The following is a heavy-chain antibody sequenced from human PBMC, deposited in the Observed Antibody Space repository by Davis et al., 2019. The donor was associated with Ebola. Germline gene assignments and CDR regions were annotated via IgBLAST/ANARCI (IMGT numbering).Heavy chain of an antibody. CDR2: IDWDDNK. CDR3: ARTKGPTVMVPYHFDY. V-gene: IGHV2-70*11. D-gene: IGHD5-18*01. J-gene: IGHJ4*02. Sequence: TLSLTCTVSGASVSSGGYYWNWLRQPPGKGLEWLARIDWDDNKYYSTSLKTRLTISKDTSKNQVVLTVTNMDPVDTATYYCARTKGPTVMVPYHFDYWGQGSLVTVSS. CDR1: GASVSSGGYY.